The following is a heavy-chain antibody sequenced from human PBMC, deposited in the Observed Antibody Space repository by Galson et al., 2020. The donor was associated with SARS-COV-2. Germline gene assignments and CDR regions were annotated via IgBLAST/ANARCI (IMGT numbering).Heavy chain of an antibody. CDR3: AREGNEGGTYSY. CDR1: GYSISSGFY. J-gene: IGHJ4*02. CDR2: IYHSGST. D-gene: IGHD1-26*01. V-gene: IGHV4-38-2*02. Sequence: SETLFLTCAVSGYSISSGFYWGWIRQPPGKGLEWIGSIYHSGSTYYNPSLKSRVTISVDTSKNQFSLKLSSVTAADTAVYYCAREGNEGGTYSYWGQGTLVTVSP.